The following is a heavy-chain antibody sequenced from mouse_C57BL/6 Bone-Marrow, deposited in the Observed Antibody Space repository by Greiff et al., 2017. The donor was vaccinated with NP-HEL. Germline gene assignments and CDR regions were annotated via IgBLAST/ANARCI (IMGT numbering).Heavy chain of an antibody. D-gene: IGHD1-1*01. CDR1: GFTFTDYY. CDR2: IRNKANGYTT. V-gene: IGHV7-3*01. Sequence: DVQLVESGGGLVQPGGSLSLSCAASGFTFTDYYMSWVRQPPGKALEWLGFIRNKANGYTTEYSASVKGRFTISRDNSQSILYLQMNALRAEDSATYYCARSPLYYYGSNYWYFDVWGTGTTVTVSS. CDR3: ARSPLYYYGSNYWYFDV. J-gene: IGHJ1*03.